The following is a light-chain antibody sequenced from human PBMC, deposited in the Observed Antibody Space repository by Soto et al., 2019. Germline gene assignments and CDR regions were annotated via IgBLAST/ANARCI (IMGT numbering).Light chain of an antibody. J-gene: IGKJ2*01. CDR2: GAS. CDR3: HQYNNWPYT. Sequence: EIVMTQSPATLSVSPGERATLSCRASQSVSSNLAWYQQKPGQAPRLLIYGASTRATGIPARFSGSGSGTEFTLTIRSLQSEDFAVYYCHQYNNWPYTFGQGTKLEIK. V-gene: IGKV3-15*01. CDR1: QSVSSN.